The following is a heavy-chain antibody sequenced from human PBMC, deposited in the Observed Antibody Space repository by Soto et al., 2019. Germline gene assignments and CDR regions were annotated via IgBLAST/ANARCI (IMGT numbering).Heavy chain of an antibody. CDR3: ARSYCLTSYCNPYHFALDV. V-gene: IGHV3-23*01. D-gene: IGHD2-21*01. Sequence: GGSLRLSCAASGFTFSSYAMSWVRQAPGKGLEWVSVIRGSGGSTYYADSVKGRFTISRDNYENTVSLQMDSLRGEDTALYYCARSYCLTSYCNPYHFALDVWGQGTTVTVSS. CDR2: IRGSGGST. J-gene: IGHJ6*02. CDR1: GFTFSSYA.